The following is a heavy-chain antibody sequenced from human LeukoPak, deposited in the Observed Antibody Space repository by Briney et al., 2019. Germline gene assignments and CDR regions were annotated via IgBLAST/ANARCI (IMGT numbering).Heavy chain of an antibody. CDR3: ARDRAYCGGDCYSMIDAFGI. D-gene: IGHD2-21*02. J-gene: IGHJ3*02. CDR1: GGSISSGGYY. Sequence: PSETLSLTCTVSGGSISSGGYYWSWIRQHPGKGLEWIGYIYYSGSTYYNPSLKSRVTISVDASKNQFSLKLSSVTAADTAVYYCARDRAYCGGDCYSMIDAFGIWGQGTMVTVSS. V-gene: IGHV4-31*03. CDR2: IYYSGST.